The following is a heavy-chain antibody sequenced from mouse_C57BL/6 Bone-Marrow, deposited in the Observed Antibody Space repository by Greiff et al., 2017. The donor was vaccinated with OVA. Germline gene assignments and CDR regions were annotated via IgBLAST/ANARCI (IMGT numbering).Heavy chain of an antibody. V-gene: IGHV5-15*01. J-gene: IGHJ2*01. Sequence: EVQRVESGGGLVQPGGSLKLSCAASGFTFSDYGMAWVRQAPRKGPEWVAFISNLAYSIYYAEPVTGRFTISRENAKNNLYLEMSSLRSEDTAMYYCARLDGSSFDYWGQGTTLTVSS. CDR2: ISNLAYSI. CDR3: ARLDGSSFDY. CDR1: GFTFSDYG. D-gene: IGHD1-1*01.